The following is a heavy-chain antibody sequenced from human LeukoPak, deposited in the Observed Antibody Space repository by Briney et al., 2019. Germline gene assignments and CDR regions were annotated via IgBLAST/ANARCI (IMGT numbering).Heavy chain of an antibody. J-gene: IGHJ6*02. CDR2: MNPNSGNT. Sequence: ASVKVSCKASGYTFTSYDINWVRQATGQGLEWMGWMNPNSGNTGYAQKFQGRVTMTRNTSISTVYMELSSLRSEDTAVYYCARGGVDTAMVDYYYYGMDVWGQGTTVTVSS. CDR3: ARGGVDTAMVDYYYYGMDV. CDR1: GYTFTSYD. D-gene: IGHD5-18*01. V-gene: IGHV1-8*01.